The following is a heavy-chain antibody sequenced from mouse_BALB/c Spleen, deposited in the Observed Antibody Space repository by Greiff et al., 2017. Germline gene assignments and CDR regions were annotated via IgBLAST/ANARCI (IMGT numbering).Heavy chain of an antibody. Sequence: EVKLMESGGGLVQPGGSLRLSCATSGFTFTDYYMSWVRQPPGKALEWLGFIRNKANGYTTEYSASVKGRFTISRDNSQSILYLQMNTLRAEDSATYYCARDKGRPHYYAMDYWGQGTSVTVSS. CDR1: GFTFTDYY. CDR3: ARDKGRPHYYAMDY. D-gene: IGHD1-2*01. CDR2: IRNKANGYTT. V-gene: IGHV7-3*02. J-gene: IGHJ4*01.